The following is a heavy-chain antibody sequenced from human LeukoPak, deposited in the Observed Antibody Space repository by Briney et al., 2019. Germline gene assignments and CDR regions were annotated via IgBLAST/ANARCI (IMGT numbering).Heavy chain of an antibody. CDR1: GFTFSSYS. Sequence: GSLRLSCAASGFTFSSYSMNWVRQAPGKGLEWIGSIYYSGSTYYNPSLKSRVTISVDTSKNQFSLKLSSVTAADTAVYYCARDRGVTAHFDYWGQGTLVTVSS. CDR3: ARDRGVTAHFDY. J-gene: IGHJ4*02. V-gene: IGHV4-39*07. CDR2: IYYSGST. D-gene: IGHD2-21*02.